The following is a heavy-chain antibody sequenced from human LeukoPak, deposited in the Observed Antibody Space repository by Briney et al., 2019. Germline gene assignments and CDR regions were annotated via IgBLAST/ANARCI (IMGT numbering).Heavy chain of an antibody. CDR2: IYYSGST. J-gene: IGHJ5*02. CDR3: ARDASSGQAGWWFDP. CDR1: GGSISSGGYY. D-gene: IGHD3-22*01. V-gene: IGHV4-31*03. Sequence: TLSLTCPVSGGSISSGGYYWSWIRQHPGKGLEWIGYIYYSGSTYYNPSLKRRVTISLDTSKNQFSLKLSSVTAADTAVYYCARDASSGQAGWWFDPWGQGTLVTVSS.